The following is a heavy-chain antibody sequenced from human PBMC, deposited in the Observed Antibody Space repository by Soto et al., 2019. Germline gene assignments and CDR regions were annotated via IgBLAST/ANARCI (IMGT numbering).Heavy chain of an antibody. CDR2: INPSGGST. Sequence: ASVKVSCKASGYTFTSYYMHWVRQAPGQGLEWMGIINPSGGSTSYAQKFQGRVTMSRDTSTSTVYMELSSLRSEDTAVYYCATVDTAMEPTDYWGQGTLVTVSS. D-gene: IGHD5-18*01. V-gene: IGHV1-46*01. CDR1: GYTFTSYY. J-gene: IGHJ4*02. CDR3: ATVDTAMEPTDY.